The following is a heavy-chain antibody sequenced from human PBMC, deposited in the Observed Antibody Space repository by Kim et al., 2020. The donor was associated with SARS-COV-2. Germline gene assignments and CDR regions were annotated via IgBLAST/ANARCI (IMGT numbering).Heavy chain of an antibody. D-gene: IGHD1-26*01. CDR3: ARNGAGGQYYYYGMDV. J-gene: IGHJ6*02. V-gene: IGHV4-59*08. Sequence: SETLSLTCTVSGGSISSYYWSWIRQPPGKGLEWIGYTYYSGSTNYNPSLKSRVTISVDTSKNQFSLKLSSVTAADTAAYYCARNGAGGQYYYYGMDVWGQGTTVTVSS. CDR1: GGSISSYY. CDR2: TYYSGST.